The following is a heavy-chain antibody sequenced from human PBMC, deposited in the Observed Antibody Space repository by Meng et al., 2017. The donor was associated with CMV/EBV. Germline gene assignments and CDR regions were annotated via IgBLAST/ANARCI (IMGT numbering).Heavy chain of an antibody. V-gene: IGHV3-7*01. Sequence: GESLKISCAASGFTFSSYWMSWVRQAPGKGLEWVANIKQDGSEKYYVDSVKGRFTISRDNANNSLYLQMNSLRAEDTAVYYCAREPVSSYWGQGNLVTVSS. J-gene: IGHJ4*02. CDR3: AREPVSSY. CDR1: GFTFSSYW. CDR2: IKQDGSEK. D-gene: IGHD3-16*01.